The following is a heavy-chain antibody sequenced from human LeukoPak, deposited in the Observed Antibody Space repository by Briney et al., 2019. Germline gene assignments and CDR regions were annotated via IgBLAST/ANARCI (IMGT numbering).Heavy chain of an antibody. CDR2: IYPGDSDT. CDR3: ARHIAVAGTDSEYYFDY. J-gene: IGHJ4*02. V-gene: IGHV5-51*01. Sequence: GESLKISCKGSGYSFTSYWIGWVRQMPGKGLEWMGIIYPGDSDTRYSPSFQGQATVSADKSISTAYLQWSSLKASDTAMYYCARHIAVAGTDSEYYFDYWGQGTLVTVSS. CDR1: GYSFTSYW. D-gene: IGHD6-19*01.